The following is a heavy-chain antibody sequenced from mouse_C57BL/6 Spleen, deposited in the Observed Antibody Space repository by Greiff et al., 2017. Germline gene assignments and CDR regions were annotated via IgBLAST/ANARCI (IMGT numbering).Heavy chain of an antibody. CDR2: ISRGGSYT. D-gene: IGHD2-14*01. CDR3: ARLVLGYSTYYYAMDY. J-gene: IGHJ4*01. Sequence: EVQLVESGGDLVKPGGSLKLSCAASGFTFSSYGMSWVRQTPDQRLEWVATISRGGSYTYYPDSVKGRFTISRDNAKNTLYLQMSSLKSEDTAMYYCARLVLGYSTYYYAMDYWGQGTSVTVSS. V-gene: IGHV5-6*01. CDR1: GFTFSSYG.